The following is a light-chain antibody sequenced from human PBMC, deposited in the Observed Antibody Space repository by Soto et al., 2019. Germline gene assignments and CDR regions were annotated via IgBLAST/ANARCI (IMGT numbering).Light chain of an antibody. J-gene: IGLJ3*02. V-gene: IGLV2-11*01. Sequence: QSALTQPRSVSGSPGQSVTISCTGTGNDIGAYNFVSWYQQHPGKAPKLMISDVTKRPSGVPDRFSGSKSGNTASLTISGLQPEDEADYYCSSFTGSSTWVFGGGTKLTVL. CDR1: GNDIGAYNF. CDR3: SSFTGSSTWV. CDR2: DVT.